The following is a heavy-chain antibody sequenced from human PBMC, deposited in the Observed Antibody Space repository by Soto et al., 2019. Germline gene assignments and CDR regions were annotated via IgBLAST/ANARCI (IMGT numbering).Heavy chain of an antibody. D-gene: IGHD1-26*01. CDR2: IYYSGST. Sequence: SETQSVTCTASAGSTSRSYWGWIRQPPGKGLEWIGYIYYSGSTNYNPSLKSRVTISVGTSKNQFSLKLSSVTAADTAVYYCARRYGGNFDYWGQGTLVTVS. V-gene: IGHV4-59*01. CDR3: ARRYGGNFDY. J-gene: IGHJ4*02. CDR1: AGSTSRSY.